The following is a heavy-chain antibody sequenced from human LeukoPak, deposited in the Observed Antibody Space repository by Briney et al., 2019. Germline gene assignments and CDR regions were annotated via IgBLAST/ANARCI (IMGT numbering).Heavy chain of an antibody. CDR1: GFTFSSYA. CDR3: AKPWGWLQLYYYYGMDV. Sequence: GGSLRLSCAASGFTFSSYAMSWVRQAPGKGLEWVSAISGSGGSTYYADSVKGRFTISRDNSKNTLYLQMNSLSAEDTAVYYCAKPWGWLQLYYYYGMDVWGQGTTVTVSS. J-gene: IGHJ6*02. V-gene: IGHV3-23*01. CDR2: ISGSGGST. D-gene: IGHD5-24*01.